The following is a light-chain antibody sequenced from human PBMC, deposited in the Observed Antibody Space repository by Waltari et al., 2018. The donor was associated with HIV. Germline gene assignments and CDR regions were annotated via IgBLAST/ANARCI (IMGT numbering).Light chain of an antibody. J-gene: IGKJ4*01. CDR2: WAS. Sequence: DIVMTQSPDSLAVSLGERASINCKSSQSVLYSSNNKNYLALYQQKPGQPPKLLIYWASTRESGVPDRVSGSGSGTDFTLTISSLQAEDVAVYYCQQYYSTPRTFGGGTKVEIK. V-gene: IGKV4-1*01. CDR3: QQYYSTPRT. CDR1: QSVLYSSNNKNY.